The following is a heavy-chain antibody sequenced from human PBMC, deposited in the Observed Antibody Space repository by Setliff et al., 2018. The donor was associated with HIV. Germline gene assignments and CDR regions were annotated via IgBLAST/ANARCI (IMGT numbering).Heavy chain of an antibody. CDR2: FSYTDEP. CDR3: GRARSSWYNTSPYYFDS. Sequence: PSETLSLTCTVSGVSVRGGDHWSWVRQAPGKGLELIGYFSYTDEPYINYLEYFNPSLKSRLGITLDKPRNQFSLKLTSVTAADTAVYYCGRARSSWYNTSPYYFDSWGQGTLVTVSS. D-gene: IGHD1-20*01. V-gene: IGHV4-30-4*08. J-gene: IGHJ4*02. CDR1: GVSVRGGDH.